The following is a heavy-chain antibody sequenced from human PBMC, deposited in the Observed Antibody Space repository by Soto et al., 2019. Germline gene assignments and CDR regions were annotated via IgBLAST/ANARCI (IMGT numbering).Heavy chain of an antibody. CDR3: ASSIVVVPYFDY. D-gene: IGHD2-2*01. J-gene: IGHJ4*02. Sequence: GGSLRLACAASGFTLKNSAMHWVRQAPGKGLEWVSGISDVGGYTSYADSVTGRFTISRDNAKNSLYLQMNSLRAEDTAVYYCASSIVVVPYFDYWGQGTLVTVSS. CDR2: ISDVGGYT. CDR1: GFTLKNSA. V-gene: IGHV3-21*01.